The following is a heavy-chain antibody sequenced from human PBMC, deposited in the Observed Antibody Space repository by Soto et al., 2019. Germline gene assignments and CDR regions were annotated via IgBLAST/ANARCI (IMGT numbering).Heavy chain of an antibody. Sequence: QVQLQESGPGLVKPSQTLSLTCTVSGGSISSGDYYWSWIRQPPGKGLAWIGYIYYSGSTYYNPPLKSRVTIAVDTSKNQFSLKLSPVTAVDTAVYYCAREGLTAITGLDYWGQGTLVTVSS. D-gene: IGHD2-21*02. J-gene: IGHJ4*02. CDR2: IYYSGST. CDR1: GGSISSGDYY. CDR3: AREGLTAITGLDY. V-gene: IGHV4-30-4*01.